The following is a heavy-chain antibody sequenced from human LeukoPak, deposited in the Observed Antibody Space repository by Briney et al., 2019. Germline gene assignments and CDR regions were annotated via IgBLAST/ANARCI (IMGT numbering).Heavy chain of an antibody. CDR2: INPNSGGT. V-gene: IGHV1-2*02. Sequence: ASVKVSCKASGYTFTGYYMHWVRQAPGQGLEWMGWINPNSGGTNYAQKFQGRVTMSRDTSISTAYMELSRLRSDDTAAYYCARDRWIQLTGYYYYYGMDVWGQGTTVTVSS. D-gene: IGHD5-18*01. CDR3: ARDRWIQLTGYYYYYGMDV. CDR1: GYTFTGYY. J-gene: IGHJ6*02.